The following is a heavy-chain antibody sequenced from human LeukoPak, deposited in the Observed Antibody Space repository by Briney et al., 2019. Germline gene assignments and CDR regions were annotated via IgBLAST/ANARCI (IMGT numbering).Heavy chain of an antibody. CDR3: AKELNSGDPPSFDY. D-gene: IGHD3-10*01. CDR1: GFTFTTYS. CDR2: ISSGSSAI. J-gene: IGHJ4*02. V-gene: IGHV3-21*01. Sequence: GGSLRLSCEASGFTFTTYSMTWVRQAPGKGLEWVSIISSGSSAIFSADALKGRFTISRDNSKNTLYLQMNSLRAEDTAVYYCAKELNSGDPPSFDYWGQGTLVTVSS.